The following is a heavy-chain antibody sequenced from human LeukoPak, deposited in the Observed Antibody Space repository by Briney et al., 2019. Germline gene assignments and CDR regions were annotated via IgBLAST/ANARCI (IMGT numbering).Heavy chain of an antibody. CDR1: GYTFTGYY. J-gene: IGHJ6*02. D-gene: IGHD5-12*01. CDR3: ARDSGYDSYGMDV. CDR2: INPNSGGT. Sequence: ASVKVSCKASGYTFTGYYMHWVRQAPGQGLEWMGWINPNSGGTNYAQKFQGRVTMTRDTSISTAYMEVSRLRSDDTAVYYCARDSGYDSYGMDVWGQGTTVTVSS. V-gene: IGHV1-2*02.